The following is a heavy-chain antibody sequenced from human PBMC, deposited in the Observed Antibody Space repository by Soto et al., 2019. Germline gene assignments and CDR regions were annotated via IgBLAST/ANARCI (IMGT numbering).Heavy chain of an antibody. Sequence: QVQLVQSGAEVKKPGASVKVSCKASGYTFTSYGISWVRQAPGQGLEWMGWISAYNGNTNYAQKPQGRVTTTPDPSTSTAYMELRSLRSDDTAVYYCARAKGLRFLEWLLSHYGMDVWGQGTTVTVSS. CDR1: GYTFTSYG. D-gene: IGHD3-3*01. J-gene: IGHJ6*02. CDR2: ISAYNGNT. V-gene: IGHV1-18*01. CDR3: ARAKGLRFLEWLLSHYGMDV.